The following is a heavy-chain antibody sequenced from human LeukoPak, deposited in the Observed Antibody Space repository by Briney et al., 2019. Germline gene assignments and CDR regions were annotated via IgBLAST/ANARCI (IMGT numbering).Heavy chain of an antibody. J-gene: IGHJ4*02. D-gene: IGHD6-19*01. Sequence: GESLKISCKGSGYSFTSYWIGWVRQLPGKGLEWMGIIYPGDSDTRYSPSFQGQVTISADKSISTAYLQWSSLKASDTAMYYCARLRTAPNSGWSRGYFDYWGQGTLVTVSS. V-gene: IGHV5-51*01. CDR1: GYSFTSYW. CDR2: IYPGDSDT. CDR3: ARLRTAPNSGWSRGYFDY.